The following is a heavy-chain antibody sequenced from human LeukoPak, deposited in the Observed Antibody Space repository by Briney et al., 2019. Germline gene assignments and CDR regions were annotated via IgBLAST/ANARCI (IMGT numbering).Heavy chain of an antibody. CDR1: GFTFSTCT. Sequence: GGSLRLSCAASGFTFSTCTMNWVRQAPGKGLEWGSSISSSSSYIYYADSVKGRFTISRDNAKNSLYLQMDSLSAEDTAVYYCARVYYDMYYFDNWGQGTLVTVSS. CDR3: ARVYYDMYYFDN. J-gene: IGHJ4*02. V-gene: IGHV3-21*01. CDR2: ISSSSSYI. D-gene: IGHD3-22*01.